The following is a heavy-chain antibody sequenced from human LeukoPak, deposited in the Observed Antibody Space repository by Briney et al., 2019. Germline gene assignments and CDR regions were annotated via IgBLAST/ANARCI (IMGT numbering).Heavy chain of an antibody. Sequence: GGSLRLSCAASGFTFSSYAMSWFRQAPGKGLEWVSAISGSGGSTYYADSVKGRFTISRDNSKNTLYLQMNSLRAEDTAVYYCAKEHNAQATLRWLRERNWFDPWGQGTLVTVSS. CDR2: ISGSGGST. CDR3: AKEHNAQATLRWLRERNWFDP. V-gene: IGHV3-23*01. CDR1: GFTFSSYA. D-gene: IGHD5-12*01. J-gene: IGHJ5*02.